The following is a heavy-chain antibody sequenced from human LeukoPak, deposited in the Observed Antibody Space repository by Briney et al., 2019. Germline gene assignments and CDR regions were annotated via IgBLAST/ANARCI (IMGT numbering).Heavy chain of an antibody. CDR3: ARYYSGSYQADY. J-gene: IGHJ4*02. V-gene: IGHV1-46*01. D-gene: IGHD1-26*01. Sequence: ASVKVSCKASGYTFTSYHMHWVRQAPGQGLEWMGIINPSGGSTSYTQRFQGRVTMTRDTSTSTVYMELSSLRSEDTAVYYCARYYSGSYQADYWGQGTLVTVSS. CDR2: INPSGGST. CDR1: GYTFTSYH.